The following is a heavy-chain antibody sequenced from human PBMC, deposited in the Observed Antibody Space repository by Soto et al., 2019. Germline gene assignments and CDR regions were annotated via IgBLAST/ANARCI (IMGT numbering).Heavy chain of an antibody. CDR2: ISAYNGNT. V-gene: IGHV1-18*01. J-gene: IGHJ4*02. Sequence: QVQLVQSGAEVKKPGASVKVSCKASGYTFTNYAFSWVRQAPGQGLEWMGWISAYNGNTNYPQKLQGRVTMTTDTSTSTAYTELRSLRSDDTAVYYCARDLAAAGPFDCWGQGTPVTVSS. CDR1: GYTFTNYA. D-gene: IGHD6-13*01. CDR3: ARDLAAAGPFDC.